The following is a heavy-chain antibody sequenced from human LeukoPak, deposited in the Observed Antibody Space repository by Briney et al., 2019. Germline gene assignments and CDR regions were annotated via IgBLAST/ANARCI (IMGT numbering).Heavy chain of an antibody. Sequence: GASLRVSCTASGGTFSSYAISWVRQAPGQGLESMGRIIPILGIANYAQKFQGRVTITADKSTSTAYMELSSLRSEDTAVYYCARVAMVRGVIIGYFDYWGQGTLVTVSS. D-gene: IGHD3-10*01. CDR1: GGTFSSYA. V-gene: IGHV1-69*04. CDR3: ARVAMVRGVIIGYFDY. CDR2: IIPILGIA. J-gene: IGHJ4*02.